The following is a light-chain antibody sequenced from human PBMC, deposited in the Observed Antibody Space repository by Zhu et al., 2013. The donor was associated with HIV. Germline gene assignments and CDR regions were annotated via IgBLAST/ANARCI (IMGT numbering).Light chain of an antibody. V-gene: IGKV1-27*01. CDR3: QKYNDAPLT. J-gene: IGKJ4*01. CDR1: QGISKF. Sequence: DIQMTQSPSTLSASVGDRVTITCRASQGISKFLAWYQQKPGRVPKLLIYGASTLQSGVPSRFSGSGSGTDFTFTISSLQPEDVATYYCQKYNDAPLTFGGGTKVEI. CDR2: GAS.